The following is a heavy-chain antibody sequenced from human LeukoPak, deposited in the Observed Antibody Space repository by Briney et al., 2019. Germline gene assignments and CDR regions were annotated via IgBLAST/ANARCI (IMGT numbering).Heavy chain of an antibody. CDR1: GFTFSSYG. V-gene: IGHV3-33*01. CDR3: ARGMMEVLNTRVFDY. J-gene: IGHJ4*02. Sequence: GGSLSLSCAASGFTFSSYGMHWVRQAPGKRLEWVAVIWYDGSNRYYADSVKGRFTISRDNSKNTLYLQLNSLRAEDTAVYYCARGMMEVLNTRVFDYWGQGTLVTVSS. D-gene: IGHD1-1*01. CDR2: IWYDGSNR.